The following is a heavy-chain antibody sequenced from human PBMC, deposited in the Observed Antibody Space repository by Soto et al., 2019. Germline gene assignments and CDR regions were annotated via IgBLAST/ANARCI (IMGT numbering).Heavy chain of an antibody. J-gene: IGHJ4*02. D-gene: IGHD6-6*01. CDR1: GFTFSSYV. V-gene: IGHV3-23*01. CDR2: ISGSGGST. CDR3: ASGFTFRSSSHFDY. Sequence: EVQLLESGGGLVQPGGSLRLSCAASGFTFSSYVMSWVRQAPGKGLEWVSAISGSGGSTYYADSVKGRFTISRDNSKNTLYLQMTSLRDEDTAVYYCASGFTFRSSSHFDYWGQGTLVTVSS.